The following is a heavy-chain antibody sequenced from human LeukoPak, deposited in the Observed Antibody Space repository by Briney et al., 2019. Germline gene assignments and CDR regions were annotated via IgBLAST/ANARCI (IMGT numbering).Heavy chain of an antibody. Sequence: GGSLRLSCAASGFTFSSYSMNWVRQAPGKGLEWVSYIGSSSDIIYYADSVKGRFTISRDNAKNSLYLQMNSLRDEDTAVYYCARDRGRGSGESTNDYWGQGTLVTVSS. D-gene: IGHD3-3*01. CDR1: GFTFSSYS. CDR3: ARDRGRGSGESTNDY. J-gene: IGHJ4*02. V-gene: IGHV3-48*02. CDR2: IGSSSDII.